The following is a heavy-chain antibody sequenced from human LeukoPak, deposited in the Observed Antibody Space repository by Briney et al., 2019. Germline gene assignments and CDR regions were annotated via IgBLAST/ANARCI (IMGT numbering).Heavy chain of an antibody. V-gene: IGHV1-69*01. Sequence: SVKVSCKASGGTFSSYAISWVRQAPGQGLEWMGGIIPIFGTANYAQKFQGRVTITADESTSTAYMELSSLRSEDTAVYYCATAHDYGERTYYYYYMDVWGKRTTVTVSS. CDR1: GGTFSSYA. J-gene: IGHJ6*03. D-gene: IGHD4-17*01. CDR2: IIPIFGTA. CDR3: ATAHDYGERTYYYYYMDV.